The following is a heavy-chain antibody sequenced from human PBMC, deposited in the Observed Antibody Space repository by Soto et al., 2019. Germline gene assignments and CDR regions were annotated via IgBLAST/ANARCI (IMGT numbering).Heavy chain of an antibody. V-gene: IGHV3-53*01. CDR3: VRPRPSGENYGMDV. D-gene: IGHD3-16*01. CDR2: LYTEGTT. CDR1: GLTVSHNY. Sequence: GGSLRLSCVASGLTVSHNYMAWVRQAPEMGLEWVSILYTEGTTYYADSVKGRFTISRDFSKNTLFLQMDSLRAEDTAVYYCVRPRPSGENYGMDVWGQGTTVTVSS. J-gene: IGHJ6*02.